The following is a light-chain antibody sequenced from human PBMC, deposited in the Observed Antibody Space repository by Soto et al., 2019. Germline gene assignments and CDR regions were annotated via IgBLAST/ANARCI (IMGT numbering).Light chain of an antibody. CDR2: GAS. V-gene: IGKV3-15*01. CDR1: QNINDK. CDR3: QQRSSWPLT. Sequence: DILMPQSRETLSVSPGERATLSCRASQNINDKLAWFQQKPGQVPRLLIIGASTTATGVPDRFSGSGSGAEFTLTISTLEPEDFAVYYCQQRSSWPLTFGGGTKVDIK. J-gene: IGKJ4*01.